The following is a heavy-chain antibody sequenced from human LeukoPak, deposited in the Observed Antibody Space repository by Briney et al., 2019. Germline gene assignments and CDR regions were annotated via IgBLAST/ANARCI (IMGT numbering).Heavy chain of an antibody. V-gene: IGHV1-18*01. Sequence: GASVKVSCKASGYTFTSYGISWVRQAPGQGLEWMGWISAYNGNTNYAQKLQGRVTMTTDTSTSTAYMELSSLRSEDTAVYYCARYSSGWYEWFDPWGQGTLVTVSS. CDR3: ARYSSGWYEWFDP. D-gene: IGHD6-19*01. J-gene: IGHJ5*02. CDR1: GYTFTSYG. CDR2: ISAYNGNT.